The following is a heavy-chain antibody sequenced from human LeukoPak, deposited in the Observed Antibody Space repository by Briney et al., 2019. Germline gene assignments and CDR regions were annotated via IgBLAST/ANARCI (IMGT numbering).Heavy chain of an antibody. J-gene: IGHJ5*02. CDR3: ARDLGGSSSSAWFDP. CDR1: GFTFSTYE. Sequence: GGSLRLSCAASGFTFSTYEMNWVRQAPGKGLEWVSYISSSGSAMYYTDSAKGRFTISRDNAKNSLYLQMNSLRAEDTAVYYCARDLGGSSSSAWFDPWGQGTLVTVSS. V-gene: IGHV3-48*03. D-gene: IGHD6-6*01. CDR2: ISSSGSAM.